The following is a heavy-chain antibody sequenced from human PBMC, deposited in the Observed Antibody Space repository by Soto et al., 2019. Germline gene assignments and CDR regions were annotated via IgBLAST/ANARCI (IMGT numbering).Heavy chain of an antibody. J-gene: IGHJ6*02. CDR2: IVVGSGNT. CDR1: GFTFTSSA. V-gene: IGHV1-58*01. CDR3: AADPNSGSYHYYGMDV. D-gene: IGHD1-26*01. Sequence: SVKVSCKASGFTFTSSAVQWVRQARGQRLEWIGWIVVGSGNTNYAQKFQERVTITRDMSTSTAYMELSSLRSEDTAVYYCAADPNSGSYHYYGMDVWGQGTTVTVSS.